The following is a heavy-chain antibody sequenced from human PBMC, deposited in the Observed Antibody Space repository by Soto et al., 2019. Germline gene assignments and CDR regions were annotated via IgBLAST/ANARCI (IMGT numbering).Heavy chain of an antibody. CDR2: IWYDGSNK. V-gene: IGHV3-33*03. CDR3: ATHHSAFQI. Sequence: PGGSLRLSCAASGFTFSSYGMHWVRQAPGKGLEWVAVIWYDGSNKYYVDSVKGRFSISRDNAENSVYLQMNSLRAEDTAIYYCATHHSAFQISGQGTMVTVSS. CDR1: GFTFSSYG. J-gene: IGHJ3*02.